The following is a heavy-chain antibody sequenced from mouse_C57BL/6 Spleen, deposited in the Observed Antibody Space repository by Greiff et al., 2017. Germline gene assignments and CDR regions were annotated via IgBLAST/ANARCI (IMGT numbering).Heavy chain of an antibody. CDR2: ISYDGSN. CDR1: GYSITSGYY. D-gene: IGHD2-1*01. CDR3: ARHGNYWYFDV. Sequence: DVKLQESGPGLVKPSQSLSLTCSVTGYSITSGYYWNWIRQFPGNKLEWIGYISYDGSNNYNPSLKNRISITRDTSKNQFFLKLNSVTTEDTATYYCARHGNYWYFDVWGTGTTVTVSS. J-gene: IGHJ1*03. V-gene: IGHV3-6*01.